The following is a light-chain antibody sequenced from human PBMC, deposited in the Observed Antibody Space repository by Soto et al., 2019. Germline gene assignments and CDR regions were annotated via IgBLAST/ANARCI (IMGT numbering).Light chain of an antibody. CDR2: EVT. CDR3: SSYTTGRICV. V-gene: IGLV2-14*01. Sequence: QSALTQPASVSGSPGQSITISCTGSSGDVGHYNFVSWYQQHPGKAPKLIIYEVTNRPSGVSNRFSGYKSGNTASLLSSGLQAEYEADYYCSSYTTGRICVCVGGTKVTVL. CDR1: SGDVGHYNF. J-gene: IGLJ3*02.